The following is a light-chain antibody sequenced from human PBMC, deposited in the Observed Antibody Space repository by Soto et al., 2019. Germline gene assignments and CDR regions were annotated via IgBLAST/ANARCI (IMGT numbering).Light chain of an antibody. V-gene: IGLV2-14*03. J-gene: IGLJ1*01. CDR3: ASYTGRGTYG. Sequence: QSALTQPASVSGSPGQSITISCTGTSSDVGGYDYVSWYQHHAAKAPKLVIYDVNDRPSGVSNRFSASKSGNTASLTISGLQAEDEAEYYCASYTGRGTYGFGTGTKLTVL. CDR2: DVN. CDR1: SSDVGGYDY.